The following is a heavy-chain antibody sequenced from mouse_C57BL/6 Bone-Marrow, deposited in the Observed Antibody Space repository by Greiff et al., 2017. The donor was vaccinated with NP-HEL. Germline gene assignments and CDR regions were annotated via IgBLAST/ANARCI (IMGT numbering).Heavy chain of an antibody. V-gene: IGHV5-12*01. CDR3: ARQGYLYYFDY. CDR2: ISNGGGST. D-gene: IGHD5-1*01. Sequence: EVMLVESGGGLVQPGGSLKLSCAASGFTFSDYYMYWVRQTPEKRLEWVAYISNGGGSTYYPDTVKGRFTISRDNAKNTLYLQMSRLKSEDTAMYYCARQGYLYYFDYWGQGTTLTVSS. CDR1: GFTFSDYY. J-gene: IGHJ2*01.